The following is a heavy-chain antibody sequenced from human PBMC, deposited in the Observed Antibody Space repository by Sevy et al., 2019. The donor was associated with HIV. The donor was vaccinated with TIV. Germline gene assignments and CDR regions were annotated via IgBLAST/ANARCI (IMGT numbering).Heavy chain of an antibody. CDR2: ISSSSSYI. Sequence: GGCLRLSCAASGFTFSSYSMNWVRQAPGKGLEWVSSISSSSSYIYYADSVKGRFTISRDNAKNSLYLQMNSLRAEDTAVYYCARDLRCSSTSCYGSYYYYYGMDVWGQGTTVTVSS. J-gene: IGHJ6*02. V-gene: IGHV3-21*01. CDR3: ARDLRCSSTSCYGSYYYYYGMDV. CDR1: GFTFSSYS. D-gene: IGHD2-2*01.